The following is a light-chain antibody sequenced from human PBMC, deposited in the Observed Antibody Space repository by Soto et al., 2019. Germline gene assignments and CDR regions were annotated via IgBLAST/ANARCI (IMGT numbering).Light chain of an antibody. CDR3: TSWTRTCTYV. Sequence: QSVLTQDASVSGSPGQSITISCTGTSSDVGGYNYVSWYQQHPGKAPKLMIYDVFTRPSGVSNRFSGSKSGNTASLTISALQAEDDADYYCTSWTRTCTYVFGSGTKVTV. V-gene: IGLV2-14*03. CDR1: SSDVGGYNY. J-gene: IGLJ1*01. CDR2: DVF.